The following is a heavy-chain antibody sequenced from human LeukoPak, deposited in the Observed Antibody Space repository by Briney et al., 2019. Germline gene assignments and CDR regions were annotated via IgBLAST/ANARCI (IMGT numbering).Heavy chain of an antibody. CDR2: MSSSGST. CDR1: GASISLYY. Sequence: KPSETLSLTCTVSGASISLYYWSWIRQPAGKGLDWIGRMSSSGSTNYNPSLKSRVTMSVDTSKNQFSLDLSSVTAADTAVYYCARDSRTERPWYFDLWGRGTLVTVSS. J-gene: IGHJ2*01. D-gene: IGHD3/OR15-3a*01. CDR3: ARDSRTERPWYFDL. V-gene: IGHV4-4*07.